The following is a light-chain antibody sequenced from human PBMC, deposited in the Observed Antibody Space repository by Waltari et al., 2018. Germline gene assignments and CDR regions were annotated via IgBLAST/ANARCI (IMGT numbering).Light chain of an antibody. V-gene: IGKV1-33*01. CDR2: DAS. CDR3: QQYDNLPLT. CDR1: QDISNS. J-gene: IGKJ4*01. Sequence: DIQLTQSPSSLSASIGDRVTITCQASQDISNSLNWYQQKPGKAPSLLIYDASNLETGVPSRFSGSGSWTAFSFTITSLQPEDFATYYCQQYDNLPLTFGGGTKVEI.